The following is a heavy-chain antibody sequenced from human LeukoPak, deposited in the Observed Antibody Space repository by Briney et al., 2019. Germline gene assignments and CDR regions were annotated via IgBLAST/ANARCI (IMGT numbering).Heavy chain of an antibody. CDR2: IYSSGST. J-gene: IGHJ4*02. CDR1: GGSISSYY. V-gene: IGHV4-4*07. Sequence: SETLSLTCTVSGGSISSYYWNWIRQPAGKGLEWIGRIYSSGSTNYNPPLKSRVTMSVDTSKNQFSLKVRSVTAADTAVYYYAGYNYGHFDYWGQGTLVTVSS. D-gene: IGHD5-18*01. CDR3: AGYNYGHFDY.